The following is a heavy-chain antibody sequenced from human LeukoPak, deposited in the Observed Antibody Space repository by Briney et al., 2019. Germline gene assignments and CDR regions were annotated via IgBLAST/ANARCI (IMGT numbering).Heavy chain of an antibody. D-gene: IGHD5-18*01. J-gene: IGHJ4*02. CDR1: GGSISSSSYY. CDR2: IYYSGST. CDR3: ARHPVGSYLYYFDY. Sequence: PSETLSLTCTVSGGSISSSSYYWGWIRQPPGKGLEWIGSIYYSGSTYYHPSLKSQVTISVDTSKNQSSLKLSSVTAADTAVYYCARHPVGSYLYYFDYWGQGTLVTVSS. V-gene: IGHV4-39*01.